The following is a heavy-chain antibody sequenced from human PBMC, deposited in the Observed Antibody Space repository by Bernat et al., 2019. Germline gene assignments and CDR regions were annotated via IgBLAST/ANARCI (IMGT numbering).Heavy chain of an antibody. Sequence: QVQLVESGGGVVQPGRSLRLSCAASGFTFSSYGMHWVRQAPGKGLEWVAVISYDGSNKYYADSVKGRFTISRDNSKNTLYLQMNSLRAEDTAVYYWAKTPPGEPDSRYFDLWGPGNPGNVSS. CDR2: ISYDGSNK. J-gene: IGHJ2*01. CDR3: AKTPPGEPDSRYFDL. CDR1: GFTFSSYG. V-gene: IGHV3-30*18. D-gene: IGHD6-13*01.